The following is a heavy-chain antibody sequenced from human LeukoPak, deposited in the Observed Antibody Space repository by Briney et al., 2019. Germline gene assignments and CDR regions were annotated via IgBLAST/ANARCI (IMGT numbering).Heavy chain of an antibody. CDR2: TIPIFGIA. Sequence: SVKVSCKASGGTFSSYAISWVRQAPGQGLEWMGRTIPIFGIANYAQRFQGRVTITADKSTSTAYTELSSLRSEDTAVYYCARGGDPDYYYYYGMDVWGQGTTVTISS. V-gene: IGHV1-69*04. CDR3: ARGGDPDYYYYYGMDV. CDR1: GGTFSSYA. J-gene: IGHJ6*02. D-gene: IGHD3-10*01.